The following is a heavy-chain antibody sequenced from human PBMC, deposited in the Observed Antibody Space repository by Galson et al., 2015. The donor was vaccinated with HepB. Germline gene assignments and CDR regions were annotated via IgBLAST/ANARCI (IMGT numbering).Heavy chain of an antibody. D-gene: IGHD6-19*01. J-gene: IGHJ6*02. CDR1: GFTLSNFD. Sequence: SLRLSCAASGFTLSNFDFHWVRQVTGKGLEWVSAVGRGGDTYYSDSVKGRFTMTRDNAKNSLFLQMNSLRVGDTAVYYCAREGQDAGWSYLDVWGQGTTVTVSS. V-gene: IGHV3-13*01. CDR3: AREGQDAGWSYLDV. CDR2: VGRGGDT.